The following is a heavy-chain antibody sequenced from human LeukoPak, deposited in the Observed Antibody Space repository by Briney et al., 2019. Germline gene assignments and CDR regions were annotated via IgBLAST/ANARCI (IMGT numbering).Heavy chain of an antibody. Sequence: GGSLRLSCAASGFTFSSYAMHWVRQAPGKGLEYVSAISSNGGSTYYANSVKGRFTISRDNSKNTLYLQMGSLRAEDMAVYYCARDKLTGDSYFDFWGQGTLVTVSS. V-gene: IGHV3-64*01. CDR3: ARDKLTGDSYFDF. J-gene: IGHJ4*02. CDR2: ISSNGGST. CDR1: GFTFSSYA. D-gene: IGHD7-27*01.